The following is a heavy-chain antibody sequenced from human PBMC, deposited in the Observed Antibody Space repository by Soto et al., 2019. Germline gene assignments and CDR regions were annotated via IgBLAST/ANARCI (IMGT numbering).Heavy chain of an antibody. CDR1: GYTFTRYG. CDR2: ISAYNGNT. J-gene: IGHJ6*02. V-gene: IGHV1-18*01. D-gene: IGHD6-25*01. Sequence: AASVKVSCKASGYTFTRYGISWVRQAPGQGLEWMGWISAYNGNTNYAQKLQGRVTMTKDTSTSTVYMDLRSLRSDDTAVYYCARLDSDYDYYYAMDVWGQGTTVTVSS. CDR3: ARLDSDYDYYYAMDV.